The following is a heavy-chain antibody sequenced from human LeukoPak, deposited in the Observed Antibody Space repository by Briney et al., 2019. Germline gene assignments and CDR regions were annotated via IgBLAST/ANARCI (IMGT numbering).Heavy chain of an antibody. V-gene: IGHV4-34*01. CDR1: GGSFSGYC. CDR2: INHSGST. J-gene: IGHJ6*03. D-gene: IGHD6-19*01. Sequence: PSETLSLTCAVYGGSFSGYCWSWIRQPPGKGLEWIGEINHSGSTNYNPSLKSRVTISVDTSKNQFSLKLSSVTAADTAVYYCARIDSGWYAGSYYYYYYMDVWGKGTSVTVSS. CDR3: ARIDSGWYAGSYYYYYYMDV.